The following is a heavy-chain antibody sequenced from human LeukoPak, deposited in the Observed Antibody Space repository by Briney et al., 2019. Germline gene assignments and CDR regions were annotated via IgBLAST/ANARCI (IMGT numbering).Heavy chain of an antibody. CDR2: IYYTEST. V-gene: IGHV4-39*01. D-gene: IGHD3/OR15-3a*01. Sequence: PWETLSPTCTVSGCSISSNTNYWVRDRQPPGQGLVWIGSIYYTESTYFSPFLKSFVAISVDTFKTQFLLKMSLMTAADTAVYFCARNFRTDIRIDYWGQGTLVTVSP. J-gene: IGHJ4*02. CDR3: ARNFRTDIRIDY. CDR1: GCSISSNTNY.